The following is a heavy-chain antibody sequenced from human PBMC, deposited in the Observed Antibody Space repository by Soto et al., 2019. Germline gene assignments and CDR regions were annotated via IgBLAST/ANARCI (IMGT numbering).Heavy chain of an antibody. J-gene: IGHJ6*02. CDR3: RTSYGGAYSYYYGMDV. CDR2: INPGDSDT. CDR1: GFSFSKYK. V-gene: IGHV5-51*01. D-gene: IGHD4-17*01. Sequence: PGESLKISCEGSGFSFSKYKIGWVRQMPGKGLEWMGIINPGDSDTRYSPSFQGQVTISADKSISTAYLQWSTLKASDTATYYCRTSYGGAYSYYYGMDVLGQGTTLTVSS.